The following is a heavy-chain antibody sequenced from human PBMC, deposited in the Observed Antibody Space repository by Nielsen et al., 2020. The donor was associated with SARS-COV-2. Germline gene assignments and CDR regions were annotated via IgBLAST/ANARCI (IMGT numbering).Heavy chain of an antibody. Sequence: SETLSLTCTVYGGSISSGGYYWSWIRPVPEKGLAWIGYIYYTGITNYNPSLKGRVSISVDKYNNQVSLRLSTVTAADTAVYCCARHYYGSGIYYNIRLCDPWGQGTLFAVSA. CDR2: IYYTGIT. D-gene: IGHD3-10*01. V-gene: IGHV4-61*05. CDR1: GGSISSGGYY. J-gene: IGHJ5*02. CDR3: ARHYYGSGIYYNIRLCDP.